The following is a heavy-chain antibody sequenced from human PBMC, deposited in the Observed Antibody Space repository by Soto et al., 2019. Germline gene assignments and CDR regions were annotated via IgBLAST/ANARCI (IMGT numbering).Heavy chain of an antibody. CDR1: GGTFSSYA. CDR3: ARGFPLWFDP. D-gene: IGHD3-3*01. J-gene: IGHJ5*02. V-gene: IGHV1-69*13. CDR2: IIPIFGTA. Sequence: SVKVSCTDSGGTFSSYAIRWVRQAPGQGLEWMGGIIPIFGTANYAQKFQGRVTITADESTSTAYMELSSLRSEDTAVYYCARGFPLWFDPWGQGTLVTVSS.